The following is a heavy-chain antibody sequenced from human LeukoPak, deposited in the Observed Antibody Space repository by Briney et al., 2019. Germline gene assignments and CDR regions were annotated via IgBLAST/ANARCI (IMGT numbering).Heavy chain of an antibody. V-gene: IGHV1-8*01. D-gene: IGHD6-19*01. CDR2: MNPNSGNT. CDR3: ARGRGSGHKENWFDP. Sequence: GASVKVSCKASGYTFTTYDINWVRQATGQGLELMGWMNPNSGNTGYTQKFQGRVTMTRNTSISTAYMELSRLRSEDTAVYYCARGRGSGHKENWFDPWGQGTLVTVSS. J-gene: IGHJ5*02. CDR1: GYTFTTYD.